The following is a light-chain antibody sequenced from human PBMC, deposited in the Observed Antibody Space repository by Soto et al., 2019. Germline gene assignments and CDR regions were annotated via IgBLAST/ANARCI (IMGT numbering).Light chain of an antibody. V-gene: IGKV1-5*03. CDR2: KAS. CDR1: QSISDW. Sequence: DIQMTQSPSTLSASVGDRVTITCRASQSISDWLAWYQQKPGEIPKLLIYKASNLETRVPSRFSGSGSETEFTLTISSLQPDDFATYYCQQYRRLGSFGQGTRVEIK. CDR3: QQYRRLGS. J-gene: IGKJ1*01.